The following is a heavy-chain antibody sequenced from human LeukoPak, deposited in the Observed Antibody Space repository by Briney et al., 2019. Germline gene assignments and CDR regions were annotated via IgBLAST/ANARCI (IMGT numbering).Heavy chain of an antibody. J-gene: IGHJ4*02. D-gene: IGHD2-15*01. V-gene: IGHV1-3*01. CDR3: ARVAPNRRYCSGGSCLNYFDY. CDR2: INAGNGNT. Sequence: ASVKVSCKASGYTFTSYAMHWVRQAPGQRLEWMGWINAGNGNTKYSQEFQGRVTITRDTSASTAYMEMRSLRSDDTAVCYCARVAPNRRYCSGGSCLNYFDYWGQGTLVTVSS. CDR1: GYTFTSYA.